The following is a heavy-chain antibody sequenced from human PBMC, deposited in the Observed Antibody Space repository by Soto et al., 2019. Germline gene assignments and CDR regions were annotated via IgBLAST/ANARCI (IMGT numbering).Heavy chain of an antibody. CDR2: IYHSGST. D-gene: IGHD1-26*01. Sequence: QLQLQESGSGLVKPSQTLSLTCAVSGGSISSGGYSWSWIRQPPGKGLEWIGYIYHSGSTYYNPSRKSRVTIAVDRSKDQFSLKLSSVPAADTAVYYCARRRGSSAPWGQGTLVTVSS. CDR1: GGSISSGGYS. J-gene: IGHJ5*02. V-gene: IGHV4-30-2*01. CDR3: ARRRGSSAP.